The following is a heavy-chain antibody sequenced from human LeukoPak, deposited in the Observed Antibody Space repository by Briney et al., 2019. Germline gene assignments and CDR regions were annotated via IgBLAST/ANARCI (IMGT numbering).Heavy chain of an antibody. J-gene: IGHJ1*01. CDR3: ARDLHHYDRVGGQH. V-gene: IGHV1-69*04. CDR2: ITPILGIA. Sequence: SVKVSCKASGGTFSSYAISWVRQAPGQGLEWMGRITPILGIANYAQKFQGRVTITADKSTSTAYMELSSLRSEDTAVYYCARDLHHYDRVGGQHWGQGTLVTVSS. CDR1: GGTFSSYA. D-gene: IGHD3-22*01.